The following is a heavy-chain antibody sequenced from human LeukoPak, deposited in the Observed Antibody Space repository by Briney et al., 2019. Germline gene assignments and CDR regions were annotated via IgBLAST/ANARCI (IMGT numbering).Heavy chain of an antibody. V-gene: IGHV1-8*01. Sequence: EASVTVSCKASGYTFTSYDINWVRQAPGQGLEWMGWMNPNSGNTVYAQKFQGRVTMTRNTSISTAYMELSSLRSEDTAVYYCARGGSGYCSSTSCHNWFDPWGQGTLVTVSS. J-gene: IGHJ5*02. D-gene: IGHD2-2*03. CDR2: MNPNSGNT. CDR1: GYTFTSYD. CDR3: ARGGSGYCSSTSCHNWFDP.